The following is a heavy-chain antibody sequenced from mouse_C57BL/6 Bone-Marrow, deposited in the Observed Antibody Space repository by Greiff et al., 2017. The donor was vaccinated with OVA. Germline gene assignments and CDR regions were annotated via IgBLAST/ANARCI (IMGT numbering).Heavy chain of an antibody. CDR2: IYPGSGNT. CDR3: ARKYYGRGDY. Sequence: VQLQQSGPELVKPGASVKISCKASGYSFTSYYIHWVKQRPGQGLEWIGWIYPGSGNTKYNEKFKGKATLTADTSSSTAYMQLSSLTSEDSAVYYCARKYYGRGDYWGQGTTLTVSS. V-gene: IGHV1-66*01. D-gene: IGHD1-1*01. CDR1: GYSFTSYY. J-gene: IGHJ2*01.